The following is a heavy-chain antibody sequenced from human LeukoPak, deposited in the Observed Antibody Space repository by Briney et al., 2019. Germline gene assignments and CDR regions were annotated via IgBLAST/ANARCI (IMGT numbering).Heavy chain of an antibody. CDR2: FDPEDGET. CDR3: ATGADILTGYPPYDY. Sequence: ASVKVSCKASGYTFTGYYIHWVRQAPGQGLEWMGGFDPEDGETIYAQKFQGRVTMTEDTSTDTAYMELSSLRSEDTAVYYCATGADILTGYPPYDYWGQGTLVTVSS. V-gene: IGHV1-24*01. J-gene: IGHJ4*02. D-gene: IGHD3-9*01. CDR1: GYTFTGYY.